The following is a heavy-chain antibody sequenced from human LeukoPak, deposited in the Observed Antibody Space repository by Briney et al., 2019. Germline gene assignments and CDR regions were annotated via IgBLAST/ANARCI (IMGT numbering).Heavy chain of an antibody. CDR3: ARAAGSYRPHTPTYYFDY. CDR1: GFTFSSYE. D-gene: IGHD3-16*02. J-gene: IGHJ4*02. Sequence: GGPLRLSCAASGFTFSSYEMNWVRQAPGKGLEWVSYISSSGSTIYYADSVKGRLTISRDNAKNSLYLQMNSLRAEDTAVYYCARAAGSYRPHTPTYYFDYWGQGTLVTVSS. CDR2: ISSSGSTI. V-gene: IGHV3-48*03.